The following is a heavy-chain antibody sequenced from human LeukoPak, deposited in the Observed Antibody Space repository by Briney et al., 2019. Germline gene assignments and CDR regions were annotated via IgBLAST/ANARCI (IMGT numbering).Heavy chain of an antibody. V-gene: IGHV3-9*01. CDR1: GFTFDDYA. Sequence: GGSLRLSCAGSGFTFDDYAMHWVRQTPGKGLEWVSGISWNSGNIAYADFVGGRFTISRDSAKNSLSLQMNSLSDEDTAAYYCAKDAYGGATFFYYMDVWGKGTTVTVSS. CDR2: ISWNSGNI. CDR3: AKDAYGGATFFYYMDV. J-gene: IGHJ6*03. D-gene: IGHD2/OR15-2a*01.